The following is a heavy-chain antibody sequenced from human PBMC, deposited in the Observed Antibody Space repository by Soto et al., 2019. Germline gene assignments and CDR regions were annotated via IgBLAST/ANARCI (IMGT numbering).Heavy chain of an antibody. J-gene: IGHJ4*02. CDR3: ARIKTKESIAAAGTSAY. D-gene: IGHD6-13*01. V-gene: IGHV4-61*01. CDR2: IYYSGST. CDR1: GGSVRSGSYY. Sequence: SETLSLTCSVSGGSVRSGSYYWSWMRQPPGKGLEWIGYIYYSGSTYYNPSLKSRVTISVDTSKNQFSLKLSSVTAADTAVYYCARIKTKESIAAAGTSAYWGQGTLVTVSS.